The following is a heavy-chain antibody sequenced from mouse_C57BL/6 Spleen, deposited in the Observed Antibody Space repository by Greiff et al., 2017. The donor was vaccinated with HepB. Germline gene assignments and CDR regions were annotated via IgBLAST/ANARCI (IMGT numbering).Heavy chain of an antibody. CDR1: GFTFSGYG. V-gene: IGHV5-17*01. CDR3: ARNFQLNTTGGNAMDY. CDR2: ISSGSSTI. J-gene: IGHJ4*01. Sequence: EVQLVESGGGLVKPGGSLKLSCAASGFTFSGYGMHWVRQAPEKGLEWVAYISSGSSTIYYADTVKGRFTISRDNDKNTLFMQISSLRSEDTAMYYCARNFQLNTTGGNAMDYWGQGTSVTVSS. D-gene: IGHD1-1*01.